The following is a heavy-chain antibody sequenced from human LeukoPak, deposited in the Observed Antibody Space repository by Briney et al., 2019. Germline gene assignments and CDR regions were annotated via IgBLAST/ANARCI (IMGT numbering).Heavy chain of an antibody. CDR1: GFTFSSYG. D-gene: IGHD4-23*01. CDR3: ARVRGGNRGDAFDI. J-gene: IGHJ3*02. CDR2: ISGSGAGT. V-gene: IGHV3-23*01. Sequence: PGGSLRLSCAASGFTFSSYGMGWVRQAPGKGLDWVSSISGSGAGTYYADSVEGRFTISRDNSKNTLYVQMKSLGAEDTALYYCARVRGGNRGDAFDIWGQGTMVTVSS.